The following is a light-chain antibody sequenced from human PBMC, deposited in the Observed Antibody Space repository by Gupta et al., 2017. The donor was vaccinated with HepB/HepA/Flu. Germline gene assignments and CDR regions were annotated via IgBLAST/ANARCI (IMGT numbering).Light chain of an antibody. CDR2: GAS. CDR3: QQYNNWPLT. CDR1: QSVSSN. V-gene: IGKV3-15*01. J-gene: IGKJ4*01. Sequence: EIVMTQSPATLSVSPGERATLSCRASQSVSSNLAWYQHKPGQAPRLLIYGASTRATGIAARFSGSGSGTEFTLTIGSLQSEDFAVYYCQQYNNWPLTFGGGTKVEIK.